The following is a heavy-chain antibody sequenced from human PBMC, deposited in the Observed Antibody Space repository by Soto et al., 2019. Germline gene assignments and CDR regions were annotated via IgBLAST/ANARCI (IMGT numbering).Heavy chain of an antibody. V-gene: IGHV4-30-2*01. J-gene: IGHJ5*02. CDR1: CAPITWGDYS. CDR2: IFHGGST. D-gene: IGHD2-2*01. Sequence: SETLSLTCAISCAPITWGDYSWNWIRQPPGKGLEWIGYIFHGGSTYYNPSLRSRVTISVDRSRTQFSLKMSSVTAADTAVYYCARGRVVVPAAVMFNCLDPWGQGALVTVPQ. CDR3: ARGRVVVPAAVMFNCLDP.